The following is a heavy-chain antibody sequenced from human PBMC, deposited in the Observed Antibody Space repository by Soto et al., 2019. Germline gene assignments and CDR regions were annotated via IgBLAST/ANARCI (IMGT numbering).Heavy chain of an antibody. CDR2: IKSKTDGGTT. V-gene: IGHV3-15*07. CDR3: TLLNRVLRYFDWLNHGMDV. CDR1: GFTFINAW. Sequence: GGSLRLSCAASGFTFINAWMNWVRQAPGKGLEWVGRIKSKTDGGTTDYAAPVKGRFTISRDDSKNTLYLQMNSLKTEDTAVYYCTLLNRVLRYFDWLNHGMDVWGQGTRVTVSS. D-gene: IGHD3-9*01. J-gene: IGHJ6*02.